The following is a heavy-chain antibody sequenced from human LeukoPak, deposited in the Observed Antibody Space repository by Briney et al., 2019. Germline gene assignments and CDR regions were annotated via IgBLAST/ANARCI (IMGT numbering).Heavy chain of an antibody. Sequence: PSETLSLTCTVSGASITSYYWSWFRQPPGQGLEWIGYIYYSGNTNYNPSLKSRVTISVDTSKNQFSLKLRSVTAADTAVYYCARDRKYSDYWGQGTPVTVSS. CDR2: IYYSGNT. CDR3: ARDRKYSDY. V-gene: IGHV4-59*01. CDR1: GASITSYY. J-gene: IGHJ4*02.